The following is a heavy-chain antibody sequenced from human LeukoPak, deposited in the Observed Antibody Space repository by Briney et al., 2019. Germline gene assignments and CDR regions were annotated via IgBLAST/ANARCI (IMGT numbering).Heavy chain of an antibody. Sequence: SSVKVSCKASGGTFSSYAISWVRQAPGQGLEWMGRIIPIFGTANYAQKFQGRVTITTDESTSTAYMELSSLRSEDTAVYYCAQETASNRYWFDPWGQGTLVTVSS. D-gene: IGHD1-14*01. J-gene: IGHJ5*02. CDR1: GGTFSSYA. CDR2: IIPIFGTA. V-gene: IGHV1-69*05. CDR3: AQETASNRYWFDP.